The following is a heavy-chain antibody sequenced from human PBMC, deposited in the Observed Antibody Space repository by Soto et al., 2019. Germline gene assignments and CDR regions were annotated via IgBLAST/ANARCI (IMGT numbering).Heavy chain of an antibody. Sequence: VQLVESGGGLVKPGGSLRLSCAASKFTFSSYSMNWVRQAPGKGLEWVSSISRTSSYIYYADSVKGRFTISRDNAKNSLFLQMNSLRAEDTAVYYCARDYDTLTGYAFDIWGQGTMVTVSS. CDR1: KFTFSSYS. J-gene: IGHJ3*02. CDR2: ISRTSSYI. V-gene: IGHV3-21*01. D-gene: IGHD3-9*01. CDR3: ARDYDTLTGYAFDI.